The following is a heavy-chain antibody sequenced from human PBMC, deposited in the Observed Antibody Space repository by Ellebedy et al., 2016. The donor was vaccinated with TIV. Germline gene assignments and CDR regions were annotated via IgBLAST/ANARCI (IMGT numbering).Heavy chain of an antibody. V-gene: IGHV3-11*01. D-gene: IGHD6-6*01. J-gene: IGHJ4*02. CDR1: GFTFSDYY. Sequence: GESLKISXAASGFTFSDYYMSWIRQAPGKGLEWVSYISSSGSTIYYADSVKGRFTISRDNAKNSLYLQMNSLRAEDTAVYYCARSWRYSSSLGYWGQGTLVTVSS. CDR2: ISSSGSTI. CDR3: ARSWRYSSSLGY.